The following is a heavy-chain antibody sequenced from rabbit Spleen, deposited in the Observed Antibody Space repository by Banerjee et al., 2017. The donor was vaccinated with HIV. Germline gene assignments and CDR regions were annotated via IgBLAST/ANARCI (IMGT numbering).Heavy chain of an antibody. CDR3: ARDLVAVIGWNFNL. V-gene: IGHV1S40*01. CDR2: INIVTGKS. Sequence: QSLEESGGDLVKPGASLTLTCTASGFSFSDKDVMCWVRQAPGKGLEWIACINIVTGKSVYASWAKGRFTMSRTSSTTVTLQMTSLTVADTATYFCARDLVAVIGWNFNLWGQGTLVTVS. J-gene: IGHJ4*01. CDR1: GFSFSDKDV. D-gene: IGHD1-1*01.